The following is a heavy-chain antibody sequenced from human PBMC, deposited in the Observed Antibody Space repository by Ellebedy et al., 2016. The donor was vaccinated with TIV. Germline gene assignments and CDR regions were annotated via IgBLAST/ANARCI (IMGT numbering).Heavy chain of an antibody. D-gene: IGHD3-16*01. CDR2: ISSSSYI. CDR3: TRDPGGAPDLTLGN. CDR1: GFTFSSYS. Sequence: GESLKISCAASGFTFSSYSMNWVRQAPGKGLEWVSFISSSSYIYYADSVKGRFTISRDNAKNSLFLQMNSLTDEDTARYYCTRDPGGAPDLTLGNWGQGVLVTVSS. J-gene: IGHJ4*02. V-gene: IGHV3-21*01.